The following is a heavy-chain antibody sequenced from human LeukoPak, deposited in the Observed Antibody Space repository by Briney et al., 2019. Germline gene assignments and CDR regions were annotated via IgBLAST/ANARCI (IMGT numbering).Heavy chain of an antibody. CDR1: GGSFSGYY. J-gene: IGHJ5*02. V-gene: IGHV4-34*01. CDR3: ARVPRYDYVWGSYRSNWFDP. CDR2: INHSGST. D-gene: IGHD3-16*02. Sequence: SETLSLTCAVYGGSFSGYYRSWIRQPPGKGLEWIGEINHSGSTNYNPSLKSRVTISVDTSKNQFSLKLSSVTAADTAVYYCARVPRYDYVWGSYRSNWFDPWGQGTLVTVSS.